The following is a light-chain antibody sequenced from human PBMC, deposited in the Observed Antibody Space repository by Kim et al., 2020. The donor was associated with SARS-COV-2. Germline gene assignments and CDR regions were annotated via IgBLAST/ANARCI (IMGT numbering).Light chain of an antibody. CDR2: GRN. V-gene: IGLV3-19*01. J-gene: IGLJ3*02. CDR3: NSRGSSGNHWV. CDR1: SLRSYY. Sequence: SSELTQDPAVSVALGQTVRITCQGDSLRSYYASWYQQKPGQAPVLVIYGRNNRPSGIPERFSGSSSGNTASLTITGAQAEDEADYYCNSRGSSGNHWVFGGGTQLTVL.